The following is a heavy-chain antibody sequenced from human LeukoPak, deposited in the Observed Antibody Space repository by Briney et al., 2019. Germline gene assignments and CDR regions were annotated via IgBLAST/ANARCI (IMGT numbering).Heavy chain of an antibody. CDR3: ARGTSNCDYIWGSLKYYFDY. J-gene: IGHJ4*02. V-gene: IGHV4-34*01. D-gene: IGHD3-16*01. Sequence: SETLSLTCAVYGGSFSGYYWSWIRQPPGKGLEWIGEINHSGSTNYNPSLKSRVTISVDTSKNQFSLKLSSVTAADTAVYYCARGTSNCDYIWGSLKYYFDYWGQGTLVTVSS. CDR1: GGSFSGYY. CDR2: INHSGST.